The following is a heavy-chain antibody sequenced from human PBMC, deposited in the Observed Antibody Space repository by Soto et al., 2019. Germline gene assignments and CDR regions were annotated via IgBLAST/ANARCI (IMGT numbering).Heavy chain of an antibody. CDR3: ATDRADLRYFDWLLQTLGY. CDR1: GYTLTELS. J-gene: IGHJ4*01. D-gene: IGHD3-9*01. Sequence: PSVKVYCKVSGYTLTELSMHLGGQDPRKGLEWMGGFDPEDGETIYAQKFQGRVTMTEDTSTDTAYMELSSLRSEDTSVYYCATDRADLRYFDWLLQTLGYWG. CDR2: FDPEDGET. V-gene: IGHV1-24*01.